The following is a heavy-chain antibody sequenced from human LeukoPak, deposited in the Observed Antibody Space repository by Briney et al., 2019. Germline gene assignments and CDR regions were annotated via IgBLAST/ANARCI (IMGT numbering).Heavy chain of an antibody. CDR2: VSGSGGTI. V-gene: IGHV3-23*01. Sequence: GESLRLSCAASGFTFTCCAMNWVRQAPGRGLEWVSGVSGSGGTIYYADSVKGRFSISRDNSKNTINLQMNSLRAEDTAVYYCARVRLWGSWYFDLWGRGTLVTVSS. J-gene: IGHJ2*01. CDR1: GFTFTCCA. CDR3: ARVRLWGSWYFDL. D-gene: IGHD3-16*01.